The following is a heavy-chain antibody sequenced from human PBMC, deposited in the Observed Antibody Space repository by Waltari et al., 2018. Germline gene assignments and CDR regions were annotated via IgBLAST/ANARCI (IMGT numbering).Heavy chain of an antibody. V-gene: IGHV3-23*01. J-gene: IGHJ5*02. Sequence: VQLLESGGGLVQPGGSLRLSCAASGFTFNNFAMNWVRQAAGDGLEWVSAVSGSGRNTYYADSVRGRFTISRDNSKNTLYLQMTSLRAEDTAVYYCAGSLGWFDPWGQGTLVTVSS. CDR1: GFTFNNFA. CDR3: AGSLGWFDP. CDR2: VSGSGRNT.